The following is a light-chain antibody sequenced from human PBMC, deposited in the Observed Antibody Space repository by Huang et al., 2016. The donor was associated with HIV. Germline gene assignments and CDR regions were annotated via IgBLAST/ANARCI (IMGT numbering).Light chain of an antibody. V-gene: IGKV1-33*01. J-gene: IGKJ1*01. CDR1: QDISNY. CDR2: DAS. Sequence: DIQMTQSPSSLSASVGDRVTITCQASQDISNYLNWYQQKPGKAPKLLIYDASNLETGVSSRFRGSGSGTDFTFTISSLQTEDIATYYCQHYDNLRTFGQGTKVEIK. CDR3: QHYDNLRT.